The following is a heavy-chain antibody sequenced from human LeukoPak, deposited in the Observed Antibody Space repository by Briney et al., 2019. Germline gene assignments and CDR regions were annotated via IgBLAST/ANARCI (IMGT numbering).Heavy chain of an antibody. CDR2: IYYSGST. Sequence: SEILSHTCTVSGGSISSSSYYWGWIRQPPGKGLEWIGSIYYSGSTYYNPSLKSRVTISVDTSKNQFSLKLSSVTAADTAVYYCARDPRGYDFWAKDYFDYWGQGTLVTVSS. CDR3: ARDPRGYDFWAKDYFDY. J-gene: IGHJ4*02. CDR1: GGSISSSSYY. V-gene: IGHV4-39*07. D-gene: IGHD3-3*01.